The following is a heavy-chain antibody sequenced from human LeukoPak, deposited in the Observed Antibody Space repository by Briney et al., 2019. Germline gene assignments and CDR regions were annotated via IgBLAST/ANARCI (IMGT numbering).Heavy chain of an antibody. D-gene: IGHD6-13*01. CDR1: GFTFSSYS. J-gene: IGHJ3*02. V-gene: IGHV3-48*01. CDR2: ISSSSSTI. CDR3: ARDLEIAAAWGAFDI. Sequence: PGGSLRLSCAASGFTFSSYSMNWVRQAPGKGLEWVSYISSSSSTIYYADSVKGRFTISRDNAKNSLYLQMNSLRAEDTAVYYCARDLEIAAAWGAFDIWGQGTMVTVSS.